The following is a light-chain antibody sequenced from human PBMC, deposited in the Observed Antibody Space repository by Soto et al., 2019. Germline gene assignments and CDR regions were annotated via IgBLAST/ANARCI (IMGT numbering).Light chain of an antibody. CDR2: GAS. Sequence: EIVMPQSPATLSVSPGERATLSCRASQSVSSNLAWYQQKPGQAPRLLIYGASTRATGIPARFSGSGSGAEFTLTISSLQSEDLVVYYCQQYNSWPPITFGQGTRLEIK. J-gene: IGKJ5*01. V-gene: IGKV3-15*01. CDR3: QQYNSWPPIT. CDR1: QSVSSN.